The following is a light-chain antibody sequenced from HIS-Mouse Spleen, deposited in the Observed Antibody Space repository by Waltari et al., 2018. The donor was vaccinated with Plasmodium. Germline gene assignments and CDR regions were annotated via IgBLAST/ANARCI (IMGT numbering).Light chain of an antibody. Sequence: AIRMTQSPSSLSASTGDRVTITCRASNGISSYLAWYQQKPGKATTLLIYAASTLQSGVPSRFSGSGSGTDFTLTISCLQSEDFATYYCQQYYSYPFTFGGGTKVEIK. V-gene: IGKV1-8*01. CDR1: NGISSY. CDR3: QQYYSYPFT. J-gene: IGKJ4*01. CDR2: AAS.